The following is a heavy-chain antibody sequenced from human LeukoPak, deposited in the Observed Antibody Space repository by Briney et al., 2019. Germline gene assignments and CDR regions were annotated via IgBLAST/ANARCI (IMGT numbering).Heavy chain of an antibody. CDR1: GYTFTSYG. CDR2: ISTYNGNT. CDR3: ASGELVPGLWVSLDY. Sequence: ASVKVSCKASGYTFTSYGISWVRQAPGQGLEWMGWISTYNGNTNYAQKLQGRATMTTDTSTSTAYMELRSLRSDDTAAYYCASGELVPGLWVSLDYWGQGTLVTVSS. D-gene: IGHD6-13*01. J-gene: IGHJ4*02. V-gene: IGHV1-18*01.